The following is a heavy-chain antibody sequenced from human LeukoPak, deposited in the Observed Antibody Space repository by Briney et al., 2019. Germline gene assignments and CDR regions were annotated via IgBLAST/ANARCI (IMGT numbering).Heavy chain of an antibody. J-gene: IGHJ4*02. Sequence: TGGSLRLSCAASGFTFSSYAMSWVRQAPGKVLGWVSAISGSGGSTYYADSVKGRFTISRDNSKNTLYLQMNSLRAEDTAVYYCAKDFPVVVVAASFDYWGQGTLVTVSS. D-gene: IGHD2-15*01. CDR1: GFTFSSYA. CDR3: AKDFPVVVVAASFDY. CDR2: ISGSGGST. V-gene: IGHV3-23*01.